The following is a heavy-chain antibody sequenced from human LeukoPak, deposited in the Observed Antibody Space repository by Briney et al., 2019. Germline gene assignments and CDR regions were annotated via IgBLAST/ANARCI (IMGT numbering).Heavy chain of an antibody. V-gene: IGHV1-24*01. CDR3: ATIVYYYDSSGYYRNSAEYFQH. J-gene: IGHJ1*01. CDR2: FDPEDGET. Sequence: ASVKVSCKASGYTFTSYDINWVRQATGQGLEWMGGFDPEDGETIYAQKFQGRVTMTEDTSTDTAYMELSSLRSEDTAVYYCATIVYYYDSSGYYRNSAEYFQHWGQGTLVTVSS. CDR1: GYTFTSYD. D-gene: IGHD3-22*01.